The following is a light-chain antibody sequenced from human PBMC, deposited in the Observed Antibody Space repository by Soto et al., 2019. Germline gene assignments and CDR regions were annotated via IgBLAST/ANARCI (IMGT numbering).Light chain of an antibody. Sequence: QSVLTQPASVSGSPGQSITISCTGTGGDVGSYDYVSWYQLHPGKAPKLLVFEVSNRPSGVSYRFSGSKSGNTASLTLSGLQAEDGADYFCSSCSISNAYLLGTGTKVPLL. CDR3: SSCSISNAYL. CDR1: GGDVGSYDY. V-gene: IGLV2-14*01. CDR2: EVS. J-gene: IGLJ1*01.